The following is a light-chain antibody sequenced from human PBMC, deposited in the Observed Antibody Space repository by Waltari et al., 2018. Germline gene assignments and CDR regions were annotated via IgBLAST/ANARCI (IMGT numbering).Light chain of an antibody. J-gene: IGLJ2*01. V-gene: IGLV2-14*03. CDR2: DVS. CDR3: SSYTNSNALV. Sequence: YQQQPGDAPELMIYDVSNRPAGVSDRFSGSNAGNSASVTISVLQADDEADYYCSSYTNSNALVFGGGTNLTVL.